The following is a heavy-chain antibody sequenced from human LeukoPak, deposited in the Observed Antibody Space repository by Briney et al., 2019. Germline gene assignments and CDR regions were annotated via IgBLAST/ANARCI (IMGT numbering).Heavy chain of an antibody. D-gene: IGHD6-19*01. CDR2: INHSGSN. CDR1: GWSFSGYY. V-gene: IGHV4-34*01. J-gene: IGHJ4*02. Sequence: SETRSLTCAVYGWSFSGYYWSWIRQPPGKGLEWIGEINHSGSNNYNPSLKSRVTISVDTSKNQFSLKLSAVTAADTAVYYCARERYSSGWANYFDYWGQGTLVTVSS. CDR3: ARERYSSGWANYFDY.